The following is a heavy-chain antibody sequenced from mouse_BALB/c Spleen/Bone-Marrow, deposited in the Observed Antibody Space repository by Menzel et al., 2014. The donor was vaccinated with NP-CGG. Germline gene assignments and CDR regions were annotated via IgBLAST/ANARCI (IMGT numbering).Heavy chain of an antibody. CDR1: GYSITSAYH. D-gene: IGHD2-14*01. Sequence: VQLQQSGPGLVKPSQSLSLTCSVTGYSITSAYHWNWIRQFPGKNLEWMGYISYDGSSNYTPSLKNRISITRDTSQNQFFLRFNSVTTEDTATDYCAREGGTSSAYFDYWGQGTTPTGSS. J-gene: IGHJ2*01. CDR2: ISYDGSS. CDR3: AREGGTSSAYFDY. V-gene: IGHV3-6*02.